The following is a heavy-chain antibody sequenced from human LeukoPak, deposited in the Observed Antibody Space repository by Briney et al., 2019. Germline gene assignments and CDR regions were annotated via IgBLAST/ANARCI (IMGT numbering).Heavy chain of an antibody. J-gene: IGHJ6*04. CDR3: AELGITMIGGV. V-gene: IGHV3-11*04. Sequence: GGSLRLSCATSGFTVSTNYMTWVRQAPGKGLEWVSYISSSGSTIYYADSVKGRFTISRDNAKNSLYLQMNSLRAEDTAVYYCAELGITMIGGVWGKGTTVTISS. D-gene: IGHD3-10*02. CDR1: GFTVSTNY. CDR2: ISSSGSTI.